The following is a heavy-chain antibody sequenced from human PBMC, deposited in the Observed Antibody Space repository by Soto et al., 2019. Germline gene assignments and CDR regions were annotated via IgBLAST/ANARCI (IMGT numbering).Heavy chain of an antibody. CDR1: GGSISSGDYY. J-gene: IGHJ5*02. Sequence: QVQLQESGPGLVKPSQTLSLTCTVSGGSISSGDYYWSWIRQPPGKGLEWIGYIYYSGTTYYNPSLKSRLTISVETSRNQFTPKLSSVTAAETAGYYCARGGYYYDRPGYESTLDRWGQGTLVTVSA. D-gene: IGHD3-22*01. CDR3: ARGGYYYDRPGYESTLDR. V-gene: IGHV4-30-4*01. CDR2: IYYSGTT.